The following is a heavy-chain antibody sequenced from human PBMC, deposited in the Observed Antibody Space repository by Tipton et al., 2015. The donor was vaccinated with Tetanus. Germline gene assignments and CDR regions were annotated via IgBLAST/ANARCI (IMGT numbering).Heavy chain of an antibody. CDR2: VYYTGDT. V-gene: IGHV4-59*02. Sequence: TLSLTCTVSGDSVSGYYWRWIRQPPGKGLEWVGYVYYTGDTNYNPTLKSRVTISMDRSENQISLKMTSVTAADPAVYYCAGVTAQRTELYFEHWGQGTQVTVSS. D-gene: IGHD2-8*02. CDR1: GDSVSGYY. J-gene: IGHJ1*01. CDR3: AGVTAQRTELYFEH.